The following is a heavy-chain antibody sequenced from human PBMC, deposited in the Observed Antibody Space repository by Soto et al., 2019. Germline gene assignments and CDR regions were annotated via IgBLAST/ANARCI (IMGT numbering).Heavy chain of an antibody. CDR3: ARDGHSSGYYYPY. CDR1: GFTFSSYS. V-gene: IGHV3-48*02. J-gene: IGHJ4*02. D-gene: IGHD3-22*01. CDR2: ISSSSSPI. Sequence: EVQLVESGGGLVQPGGSLRLSCTASGFTFSSYSMNWVRQAPGKGLEWVSYISSSSSPIYYADSVKGRFTISRDNXKNSLYLKMDSLRDGDTAVDYCARDGHSSGYYYPYWGQGTLVTVSS.